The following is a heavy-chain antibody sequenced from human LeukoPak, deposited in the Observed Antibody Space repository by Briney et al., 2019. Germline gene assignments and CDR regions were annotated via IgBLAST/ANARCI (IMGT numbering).Heavy chain of an antibody. Sequence: SETLSLTCAVSGGSIAIRNYYWAWIRQSPGRGLEWLGSVYSSGSVYYNPSLKSRVTISINTSKDQFSLKLNSVTAADTAVYYCARISLTGYAPISGYFDYWGQGTLVTVSS. CDR3: ARISLTGYAPISGYFDY. V-gene: IGHV4-39*07. CDR2: VYSSGSV. CDR1: GGSIAIRNYY. D-gene: IGHD3-9*01. J-gene: IGHJ4*02.